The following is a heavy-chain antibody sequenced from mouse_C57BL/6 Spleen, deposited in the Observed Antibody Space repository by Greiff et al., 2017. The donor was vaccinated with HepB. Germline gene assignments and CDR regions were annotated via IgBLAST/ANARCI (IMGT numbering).Heavy chain of an antibody. Sequence: EVQLQQSGPGLVKPSQSLSLTCSVTGYSITSGYYWYWIRQFPGNKLEWMGNKSDDGSNNYHPSLQNRISITRDTSKNQFFLKLNSVTTEDTATYYCARGDYPGFADWGQGTLVTVSA. D-gene: IGHD2-4*01. J-gene: IGHJ3*01. CDR3: ARGDYPGFAD. CDR1: GYSITSGYY. V-gene: IGHV3-6*01. CDR2: KSDDGSN.